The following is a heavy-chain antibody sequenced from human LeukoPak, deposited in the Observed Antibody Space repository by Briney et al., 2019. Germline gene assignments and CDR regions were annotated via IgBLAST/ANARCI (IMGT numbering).Heavy chain of an antibody. V-gene: IGHV3-64D*08. J-gene: IGHJ3*02. CDR1: GFNFNNYA. CDR3: GLAAYYYDSSGSDDAFDI. CDR2: ISSNGGST. Sequence: GGSLRLSCSASGFNFNNYAMNWVRQAPGKGLEYVSAISSNGGSTYYADLVKGRCTISRDNSKNTLYLQMSSLRAEDTAVYYCGLAAYYYDSSGSDDAFDIWGQGTMVIVSS. D-gene: IGHD3-22*01.